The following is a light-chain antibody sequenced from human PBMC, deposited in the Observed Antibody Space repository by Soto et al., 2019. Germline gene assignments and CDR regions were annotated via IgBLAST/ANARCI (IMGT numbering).Light chain of an antibody. Sequence: AIQLTQSPSSLSASVGDRVTITCRAGQGISSGLAWYQQKPGKAPKLLIYAASSLESGVPSRFSGSGSGTDFTLTISSLQPEDFATYYCQQFNNYPQLPFGPGTKVDIK. CDR1: QGISSG. CDR2: AAS. CDR3: QQFNNYPQLP. J-gene: IGKJ3*01. V-gene: IGKV1D-13*01.